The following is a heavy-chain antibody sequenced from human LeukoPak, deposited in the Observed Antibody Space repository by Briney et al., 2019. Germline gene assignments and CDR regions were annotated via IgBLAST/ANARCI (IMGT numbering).Heavy chain of an antibody. CDR2: SYYSGST. CDR3: ARSAPDSSGYYYRDY. D-gene: IGHD3-22*01. CDR1: GGSISSSSYY. J-gene: IGHJ4*02. Sequence: SETLSLTCTVSGGSISSSSYYWGWIRQPPGKGLEWIGSSYYSGSTYYNPSLKSRVTISVDTSKNQFSLKLSSVTAADTAVYYCARSAPDSSGYYYRDYWGQGTLVTVSS. V-gene: IGHV4-39*07.